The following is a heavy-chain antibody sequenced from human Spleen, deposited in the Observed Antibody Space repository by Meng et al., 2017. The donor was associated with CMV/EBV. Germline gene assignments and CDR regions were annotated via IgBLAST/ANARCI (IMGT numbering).Heavy chain of an antibody. V-gene: IGHV4-39*07. J-gene: IGHJ5*02. D-gene: IGHD3-10*01. CDR1: GGSIDSNTHS. Sequence: TLSLTCSISGGSIDSNTHSWGWVRQPPGKNLGWIGSFFYSGHTYYNPSLKGRVTISVDPSKNHFSLKLTSLTAADTAVYYCARDAGSTWGQGTLVTVSS. CDR3: ARDAGST. CDR2: FFYSGHT.